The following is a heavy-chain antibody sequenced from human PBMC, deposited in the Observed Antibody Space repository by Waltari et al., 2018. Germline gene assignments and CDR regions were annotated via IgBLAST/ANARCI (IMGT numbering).Heavy chain of an antibody. CDR3: ASCGGNAYNDAFEI. D-gene: IGHD2-21*01. Sequence: EVQLVQSGTEVKKPGESLRISCKGSGYSFTNYWINWVRQMPGKGLEWMGRIDPRDSYTNYGACGQRHVTLLADKSTSTAYVQLSDLRGSDTAMYYCASCGGNAYNDAFEIWGQGTRVTVSA. V-gene: IGHV5-10-1*03. CDR2: IDPRDSYT. CDR1: GYSFTNYW. J-gene: IGHJ3*02.